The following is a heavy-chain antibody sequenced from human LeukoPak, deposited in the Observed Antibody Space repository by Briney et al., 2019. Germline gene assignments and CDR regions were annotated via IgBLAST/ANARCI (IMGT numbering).Heavy chain of an antibody. D-gene: IGHD3-22*01. V-gene: IGHV4-59*08. CDR3: ARRAMYYYDSSGYYSYFDY. Sequence: SETLSLTCTVSGGSISSYYWSWIRQPPGKGLEWMGYIYYSGSTNYNPSLKSRVTISVDTSKNQFSLKLSSVTAADTAVYYCARRAMYYYDSSGYYSYFDYWGQGTLVTVSS. CDR1: GGSISSYY. CDR2: IYYSGST. J-gene: IGHJ4*02.